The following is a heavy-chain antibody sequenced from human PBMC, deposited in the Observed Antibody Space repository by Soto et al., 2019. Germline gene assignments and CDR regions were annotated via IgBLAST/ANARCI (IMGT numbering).Heavy chain of an antibody. D-gene: IGHD2-8*01. V-gene: IGHV3-30*18. CDR3: AKGTEKIVLMIYATLCDS. CDR1: GFTFSSYA. CDR2: ISYDGRNE. Sequence: ESGGVVVQPGRSLRLSCAASGFTFSSYAMHWVRQAPGKGLEWVAVISYDGRNEYYADSVKGRFTISRDNSKNTLNLQMHSLRAEDTAVYYCAKGTEKIVLMIYATLCDSWGQGTLVTVSS. J-gene: IGHJ4*02.